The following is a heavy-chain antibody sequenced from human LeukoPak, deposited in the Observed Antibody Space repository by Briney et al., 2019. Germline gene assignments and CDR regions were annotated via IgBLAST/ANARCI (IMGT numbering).Heavy chain of an antibody. CDR2: IYPRDSNT. V-gene: IGHV5-51*01. Sequence: GESLKISCKGSGYGSGYSFTSHWIAWVGQMPGKGLEWRGIIYPRDSNTMYSPAFQRQVTTSVDTSINTAYLQWISLKASDTAMYYCARHPIAAGGAYNWFDPWGQGTLVTVSS. J-gene: IGHJ5*02. CDR3: ARHPIAAGGAYNWFDP. CDR1: GYSFTSHW. D-gene: IGHD6-13*01.